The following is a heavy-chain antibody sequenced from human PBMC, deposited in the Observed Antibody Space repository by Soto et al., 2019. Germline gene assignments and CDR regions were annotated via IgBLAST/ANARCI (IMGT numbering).Heavy chain of an antibody. CDR1: GGTFYTYT. J-gene: IGHJ4*02. Sequence: ASVKVSCKASGGTFYTYTFSWVRQAPGQGLEWMGGITPIYPTTNYAEKFQGRLTVTADGSTNTAYMELNSLTSEDTAVYYCARIPRYSFPTSDDLDSWGQGTLVTVSS. CDR3: ARIPRYSFPTSDDLDS. D-gene: IGHD5-18*01. V-gene: IGHV1-69*13. CDR2: ITPIYPTT.